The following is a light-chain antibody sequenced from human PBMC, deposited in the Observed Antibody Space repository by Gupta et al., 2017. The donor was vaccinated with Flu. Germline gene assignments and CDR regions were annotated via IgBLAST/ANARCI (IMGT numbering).Light chain of an antibody. CDR2: DAS. CDR1: QKVGVA. CDR3: QQSNNWPFT. Sequence: EIVMTTSPATLPLSPGERATLSCRPRQKVGVALARYQQKPGQPPMPLIYDASFSATGVPARFTDSGSATDFTPTISSLQSEDFGVYSCQQSNNWPFTFGQGTRLDIK. J-gene: IGKJ5*01. V-gene: IGKV3-15*01.